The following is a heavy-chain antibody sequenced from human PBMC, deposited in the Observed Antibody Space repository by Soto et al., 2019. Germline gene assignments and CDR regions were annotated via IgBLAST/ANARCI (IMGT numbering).Heavy chain of an antibody. CDR1: GFTFSSYA. CDR2: ISYDGSNK. J-gene: IGHJ6*02. D-gene: IGHD4-17*01. Sequence: GGSLRLSCAASGFTFSSYAMHWVRQAPGKGLEWVAVISYDGSNKYYADSVKGRFTISRDNSKNTLYLQMNSLRAEDTAVYYCARDWGGSGDYVFFYYYYGMDVWGQGTTVTVSS. CDR3: ARDWGGSGDYVFFYYYYGMDV. V-gene: IGHV3-30-3*01.